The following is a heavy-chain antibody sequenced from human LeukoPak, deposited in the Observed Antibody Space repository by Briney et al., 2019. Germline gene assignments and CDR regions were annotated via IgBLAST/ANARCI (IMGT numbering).Heavy chain of an antibody. J-gene: IGHJ4*02. V-gene: IGHV1-2*02. CDR1: GYTFTGYY. CDR2: INPNSGGT. CDR3: ARDRRAAGLYYFDY. D-gene: IGHD6-13*01. Sequence: ASVKVSCKASGYTFTGYYMHWVRQAPGQGLEWMGWINPNSGGTNYAQKFQGRVTMTRDTSISTAYMELSRLRSDDTAVYYCARDRRAAGLYYFDYWGQGTLVTVSS.